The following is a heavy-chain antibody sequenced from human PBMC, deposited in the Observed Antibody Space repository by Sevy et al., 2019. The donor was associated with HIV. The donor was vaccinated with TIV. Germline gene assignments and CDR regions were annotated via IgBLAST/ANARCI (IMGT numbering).Heavy chain of an antibody. CDR3: ARRIRYDSSGYGFYFDH. CDR2: INWNGGNT. D-gene: IGHD3-22*01. J-gene: IGHJ4*02. CDR1: GFTFDDYG. Sequence: GGSLRLSCAASGFTFDDYGMTWVRQAPGKGLEWVSGINWNGGNTGYADSVKGRLTISRDNAKNPPYLQMNRLRAEDTALYHCARRIRYDSSGYGFYFDHWGQGTLVTVSS. V-gene: IGHV3-20*01.